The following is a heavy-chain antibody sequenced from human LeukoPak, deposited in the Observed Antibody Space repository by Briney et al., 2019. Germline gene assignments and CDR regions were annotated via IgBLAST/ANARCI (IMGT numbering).Heavy chain of an antibody. CDR3: AKDQARGYPHYYFDY. J-gene: IGHJ4*02. CDR1: GFTFSSYG. V-gene: IGHV3-33*06. Sequence: GRSLRLSWAASGFTFSSYGMHWVRQAPGKGLEWVAVIWYDGSNKYYADSVKGRFTISRDNSKNTLYLQMNSLRAEDTAVYYCAKDQARGYPHYYFDYWGQGTLVTVSS. CDR2: IWYDGSNK. D-gene: IGHD3-22*01.